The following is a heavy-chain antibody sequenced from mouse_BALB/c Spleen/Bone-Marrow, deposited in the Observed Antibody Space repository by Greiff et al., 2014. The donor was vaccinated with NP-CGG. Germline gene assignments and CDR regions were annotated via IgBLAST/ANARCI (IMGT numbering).Heavy chain of an antibody. CDR3: AITARATLAWFAY. V-gene: IGHV1-39*01. Sequence: VHVKQSGPELEKPGASVKMSCKASGYSFTGYNMNWVKQSNGKSLGWIGNIDPYYGGTSYNQKFKGKATLTVGKSSSTAYMQLKSLTSEDSAVYYCAITARATLAWFAYWGQGTLVTVSA. CDR2: IDPYYGGT. J-gene: IGHJ3*01. CDR1: GYSFTGYN. D-gene: IGHD3-1*01.